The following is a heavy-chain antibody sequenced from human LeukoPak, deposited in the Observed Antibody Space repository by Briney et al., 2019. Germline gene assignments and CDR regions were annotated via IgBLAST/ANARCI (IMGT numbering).Heavy chain of an antibody. J-gene: IGHJ4*02. Sequence: SETLSLTCTVSGGSISSSSYYWGWIRQPPGKGLEWIGRIYTSGSTNYNPSLKSRVTMSVDTSKNQFSLKLSSVTAADTAVYYCARGARAKDMVRGVIGFDYWGQGTLVTVSS. CDR3: ARGARAKDMVRGVIGFDY. CDR1: GGSISSSSYY. CDR2: IYTSGST. V-gene: IGHV4-39*07. D-gene: IGHD3-10*01.